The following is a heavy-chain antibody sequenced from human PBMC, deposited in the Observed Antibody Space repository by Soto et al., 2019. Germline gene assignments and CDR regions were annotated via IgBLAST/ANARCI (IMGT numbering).Heavy chain of an antibody. CDR1: GFTFSSYA. J-gene: IGHJ4*02. CDR3: AKGDDYVWGSYRYPDY. Sequence: PGGSLRLSCAASGFTFSSYAMSWARQAPGKGLEWVSAISGSGGSTYYADSVKGRFTISRDNSKNTLYLQMNSLRAEDTAVYYCAKGDDYVWGSYRYPDYWGQGTLVTVSS. V-gene: IGHV3-23*01. CDR2: ISGSGGST. D-gene: IGHD3-16*02.